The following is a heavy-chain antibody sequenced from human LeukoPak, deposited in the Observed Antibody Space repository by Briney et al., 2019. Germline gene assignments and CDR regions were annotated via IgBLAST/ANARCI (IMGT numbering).Heavy chain of an antibody. D-gene: IGHD3-9*01. J-gene: IGHJ4*02. Sequence: SETLSLTCTVSGGSVSSGSYYWSWIRQPPGKGLEWNGYNYYSGSTNYNPSLKSRVTIAVDTSKNQFSLKLSTVTAADTAVYYCARRSQYYDIFTGYYRTPYYFDYWGQGTLVTVSS. CDR2: NYYSGST. CDR3: ARRSQYYDIFTGYYRTPYYFDY. CDR1: GGSVSSGSYY. V-gene: IGHV4-61*01.